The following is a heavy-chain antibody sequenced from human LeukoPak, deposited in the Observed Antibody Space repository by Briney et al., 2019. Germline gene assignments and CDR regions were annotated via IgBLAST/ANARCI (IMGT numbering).Heavy chain of an antibody. CDR3: ARDRVYSRGWFDY. CDR2: IWYDGSNK. J-gene: IGHJ4*02. CDR1: GFTFSSYG. V-gene: IGHV3-33*01. D-gene: IGHD6-19*01. Sequence: GRSLRLSCAASGFTFSSYGMHWVRQAPGKGLEWVAVIWYDGSNKYYADSVKGRFTISRDNSKNTLYLQMNSLRAEDTAVYYCARDRVYSRGWFDYWGQGTLVTVSS.